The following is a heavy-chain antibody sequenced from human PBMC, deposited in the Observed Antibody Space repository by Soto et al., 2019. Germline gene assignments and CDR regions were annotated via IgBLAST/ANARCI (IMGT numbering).Heavy chain of an antibody. V-gene: IGHV4-4*02. Sequence: PSETLSLTCAVSGGSISSSNWWSWVRQPPGKGLEWIGEIYHSGSTNYNPSLKSRVTISVDKSKNQFSLKLSSVTAADTAVYYCVRASAVASNWFDPRGQGTLVTVS. D-gene: IGHD6-19*01. CDR3: VRASAVASNWFDP. J-gene: IGHJ5*02. CDR1: GGSISSSNW. CDR2: IYHSGST.